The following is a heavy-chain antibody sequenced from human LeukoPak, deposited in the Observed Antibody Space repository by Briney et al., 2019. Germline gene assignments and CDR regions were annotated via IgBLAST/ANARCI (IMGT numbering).Heavy chain of an antibody. V-gene: IGHV3-23*01. D-gene: IGHD3-3*01. J-gene: IGHJ4*02. Sequence: PGGSLRLSCAPSGFTFSSYAMSWVRQAPGKGLEWVSAISGSGGSTYYADSVKGRFTISRDNSKNTLYLQMNSLRAEDTAVYYCAKDSTVLRFLEWSLPLDYWGQGTLVTVSS. CDR2: ISGSGGST. CDR3: AKDSTVLRFLEWSLPLDY. CDR1: GFTFSSYA.